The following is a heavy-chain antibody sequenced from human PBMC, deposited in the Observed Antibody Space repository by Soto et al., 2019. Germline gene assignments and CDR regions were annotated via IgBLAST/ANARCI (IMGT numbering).Heavy chain of an antibody. CDR3: AKETYSGPLDY. J-gene: IGHJ4*02. Sequence: QVQLVESGGGVVQPGRSLRLSCAASGFTFSSYGMHWVRQAPGKGLEWVAVISYEGSNKYYEDSVKGRFTISRDNSKNSLYLKMNSLSAEDTAVYYCAKETYSGPLDYWGQGTLVTVSS. CDR2: ISYEGSNK. CDR1: GFTFSSYG. D-gene: IGHD2-15*01. V-gene: IGHV3-30*18.